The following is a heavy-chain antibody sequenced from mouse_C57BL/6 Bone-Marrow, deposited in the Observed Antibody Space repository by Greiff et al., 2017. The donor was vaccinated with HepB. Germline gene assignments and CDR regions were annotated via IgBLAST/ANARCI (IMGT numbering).Heavy chain of an antibody. Sequence: QVQLKQSGPELVKPGASVKISCKASGYAFSSSWMNWVKQRPGKGLEWIGRIYPGDGDTNYNGKFKGKATLTAEKSSSTAYMQLSSLTSEDSAVYFCARGSSWYFDVWGTGTTVTVSS. J-gene: IGHJ1*03. CDR2: IYPGDGDT. D-gene: IGHD1-1*01. CDR3: ARGSSWYFDV. CDR1: GYAFSSSW. V-gene: IGHV1-82*01.